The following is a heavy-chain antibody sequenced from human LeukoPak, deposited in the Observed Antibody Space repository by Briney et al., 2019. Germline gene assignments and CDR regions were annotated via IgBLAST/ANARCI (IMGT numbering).Heavy chain of an antibody. CDR1: GGSISSYF. CDR2: ISYSGYT. V-gene: IGHV4-59*06. CDR3: ARSFGESYFDY. Sequence: SETLSLTCTVSGGSISSYFWSWIRQHPGKGLEWIGYISYSGYTYYNPSLKSRLTISVDTSKNQFSLKLTSVTAADTAVYYCARSFGESYFDYWGQGILVTVSS. D-gene: IGHD3-10*01. J-gene: IGHJ4*02.